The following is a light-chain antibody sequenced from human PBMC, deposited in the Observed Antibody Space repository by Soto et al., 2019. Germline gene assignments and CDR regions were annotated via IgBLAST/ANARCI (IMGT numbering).Light chain of an antibody. CDR3: QQYNNWPWT. J-gene: IGKJ1*01. V-gene: IGKV3-15*01. Sequence: EIVLTQSPATLSVSPGERATLSCRASHSVSGNLSWYQQKPGQAPRLLIYGTSTRATGIPARFSGSGSGTDFTLTISSLQSEDLAVYYCQQYNNWPWTFGQGTKVDIK. CDR1: HSVSGN. CDR2: GTS.